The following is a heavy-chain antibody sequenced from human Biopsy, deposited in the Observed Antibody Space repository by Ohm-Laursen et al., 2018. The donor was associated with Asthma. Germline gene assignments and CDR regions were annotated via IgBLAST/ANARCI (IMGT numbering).Heavy chain of an antibody. CDR3: VRDGTDDAFDI. V-gene: IGHV3-30*01. J-gene: IGHJ3*02. Sequence: SLRLSCAAAGFSLSNFAIHWVRQAPGKGLEWVGVISKDASTQDYADSVKGRFTMARDNSKNTLDLQMNSLREEDTAVYYCVRDGTDDAFDIWGQGTVVSVSS. CDR1: GFSLSNFA. CDR2: ISKDASTQ. D-gene: IGHD1-1*01.